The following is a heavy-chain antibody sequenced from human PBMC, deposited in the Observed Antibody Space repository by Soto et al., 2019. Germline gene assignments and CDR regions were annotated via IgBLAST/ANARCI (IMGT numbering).Heavy chain of an antibody. CDR1: GDTVTKYG. CDR3: ASATSIAVAGKET. J-gene: IGHJ4*02. CDR2: ISFYNGHT. V-gene: IGHV1-18*01. Sequence: QVQLVQSGGEVKKPGASVKVSCKASGDTVTKYGISWVRQAPGQGLEWLGWISFYNGHTNYALKFQDRITFTTDTSTSTASMELRSLTSEDTAVYYCASATSIAVAGKETWGQGTVVTVSS. D-gene: IGHD6-19*01.